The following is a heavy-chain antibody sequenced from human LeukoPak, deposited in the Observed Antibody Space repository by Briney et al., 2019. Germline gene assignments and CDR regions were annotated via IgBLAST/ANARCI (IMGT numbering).Heavy chain of an antibody. CDR1: GGSFSGYY. CDR3: ARGDFWSGYYWSRGWFDP. CDR2: INHSGST. J-gene: IGHJ5*02. Sequence: SETLSRTCAVYGGSFSGYYWSWIRQPPGKGLEWIGEINHSGSTNYNPSLKSRVTISVDTSKNQFSLKLSSVTAADTAVYYCARGDFWSGYYWSRGWFDPWGQGTLVTVSS. V-gene: IGHV4-34*01. D-gene: IGHD3-3*01.